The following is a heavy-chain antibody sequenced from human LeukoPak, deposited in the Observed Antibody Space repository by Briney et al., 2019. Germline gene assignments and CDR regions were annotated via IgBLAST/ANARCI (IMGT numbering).Heavy chain of an antibody. V-gene: IGHV1-2*02. CDR2: INPNSGGT. CDR3: ASGVVTHPHGGS. J-gene: IGHJ5*02. CDR1: GYTFTGYY. Sequence: ASVKVSCKASGYTFTGYYMHWVRQAPGQGLEWMGWINPNSGGTSYAQKFQGRVTMTRDTSINTAYMELSRLRSDDTAVYYCASGVVTHPHGGSWGQGTLVTVSS. D-gene: IGHD3-3*01.